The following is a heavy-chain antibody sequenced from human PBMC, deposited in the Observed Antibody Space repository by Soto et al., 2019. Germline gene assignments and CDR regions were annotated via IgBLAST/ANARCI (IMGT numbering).Heavy chain of an antibody. Sequence: SETLSLTCTVSGGSISSSSYYWGWIRQPPGKGLEWIGSIYYSGSTYYNPSLKSRVTISVDTSKNQFSLKLSSVTAADTAVYYCASFRIVVDYFDYWGQGTLVTVSS. J-gene: IGHJ4*02. D-gene: IGHD3-22*01. V-gene: IGHV4-39*01. CDR3: ASFRIVVDYFDY. CDR2: IYYSGST. CDR1: GGSISSSSYY.